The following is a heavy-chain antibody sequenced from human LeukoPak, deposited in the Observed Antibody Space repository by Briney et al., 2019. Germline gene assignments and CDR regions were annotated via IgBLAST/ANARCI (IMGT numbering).Heavy chain of an antibody. D-gene: IGHD3-3*01. CDR2: IIPIFGTA. Sequence: SVKVSCKASGGTFSSYAISWVRQAPGQGLEWMGGIIPIFGTANYAQKFQGRVTITTDESTSTAYMELSSLRSEDTAVYYCTRAATEFWSGYYYWGQGTLVTVSS. J-gene: IGHJ4*02. V-gene: IGHV1-69*05. CDR1: GGTFSSYA. CDR3: TRAATEFWSGYYY.